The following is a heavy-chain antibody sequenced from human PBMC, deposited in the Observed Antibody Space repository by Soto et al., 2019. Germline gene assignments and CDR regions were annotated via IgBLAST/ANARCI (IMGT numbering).Heavy chain of an antibody. J-gene: IGHJ6*02. Sequence: PGESLNISCKGSGYSFTSYWIGWARQMPVRGLEWMGIIYPNDSDTRYSPSFQGQVIISADKSISTAYLQWSSLKASDSAMYYCARQQSTGKGFYYSGLDVWGQGTTVTVSS. CDR3: ARQQSTGKGFYYSGLDV. V-gene: IGHV5-51*01. CDR1: GYSFTSYW. CDR2: IYPNDSDT. D-gene: IGHD6-19*01.